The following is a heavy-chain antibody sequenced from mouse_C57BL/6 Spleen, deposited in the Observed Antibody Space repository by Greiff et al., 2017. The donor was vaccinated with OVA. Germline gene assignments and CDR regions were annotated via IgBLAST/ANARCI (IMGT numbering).Heavy chain of an antibody. CDR1: GYTFTSYW. V-gene: IGHV1-50*01. CDR3: AREGTYRHMDD. D-gene: IGHD2-14*01. Sequence: VQLQQPGAELVKPGASVKLSCKASGYTFTSYWMQWVKQRPGQGLEWIGEIDPSDSYTNYNQKFKGKATLTVDTSSSTAYMQLSSLTSEDSAVYYGAREGTYRHMDDWGKGTTVTVSS. CDR2: IDPSDSYT. J-gene: IGHJ4*01.